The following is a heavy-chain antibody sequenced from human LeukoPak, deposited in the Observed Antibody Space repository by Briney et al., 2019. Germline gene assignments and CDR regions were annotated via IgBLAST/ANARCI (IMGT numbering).Heavy chain of an antibody. CDR1: GFTFSSYA. CDR3: AKETLYYGSGSYSPAIDY. CDR2: ISGSGGST. J-gene: IGHJ4*02. V-gene: IGHV3-23*01. Sequence: GGSLRLSCAASGFTFSSYAMSWVRQAPGKGLEWVSAISGSGGSTYYADSVKGRFTISRDNSKNTLYLQMNSLRAEDTAVYYCAKETLYYGSGSYSPAIDYWGQGTLVTVSS. D-gene: IGHD3-10*01.